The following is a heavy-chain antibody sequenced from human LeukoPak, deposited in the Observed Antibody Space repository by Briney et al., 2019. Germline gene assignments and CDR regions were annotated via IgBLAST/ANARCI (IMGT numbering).Heavy chain of an antibody. J-gene: IGHJ6*02. D-gene: IGHD6-6*01. V-gene: IGHV3-13*04. CDR3: ARAPPYSSASWGFYGMDV. CDR2: IGTAGDT. Sequence: GGFLRLSCAASGFTLSNYDMHWVRQVIGKGLEWVSAIGTAGDTWYPGSVKGRFTISRENAKNSLYLQMNGLSAGDTAVYYCARAPPYSSASWGFYGMDVWGQGTTVTVSS. CDR1: GFTLSNYD.